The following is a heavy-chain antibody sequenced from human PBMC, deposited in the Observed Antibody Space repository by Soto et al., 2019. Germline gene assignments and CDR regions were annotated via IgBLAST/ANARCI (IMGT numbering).Heavy chain of an antibody. J-gene: IGHJ6*02. V-gene: IGHV3-21*01. Sequence: EVQLVESGGGLVKPGGSLRLSCAASGFTFSSYSMNWVRQAPGKGLEWVSSISSSSSYIYYADSVKGRFTISRDNAKNSLHLQMNSLRADDTAVYYCAEDLFGLMFGGRGRGVDVWGQGTTVTASS. CDR3: AEDLFGLMFGGRGRGVDV. CDR2: ISSSSSYI. CDR1: GFTFSSYS. D-gene: IGHD3-10*02.